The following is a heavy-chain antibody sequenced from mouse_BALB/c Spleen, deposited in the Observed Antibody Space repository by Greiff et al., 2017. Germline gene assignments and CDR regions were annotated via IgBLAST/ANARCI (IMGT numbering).Heavy chain of an antibody. Sequence: DVQLQESGPELVKPGASVKISCKASGYTFTDYYMNWVKQSHGKSLEWIGLVNPNNGGTSYNQKFKGKATLTVDKSSSTAYMELRSLTSEDSAVYYCARSTMITTNYAMDYWGQGTSVTVSS. CDR1: GYTFTDYY. V-gene: IGHV1-26*01. CDR2: VNPNNGGT. CDR3: ARSTMITTNYAMDY. D-gene: IGHD2-4*01. J-gene: IGHJ4*01.